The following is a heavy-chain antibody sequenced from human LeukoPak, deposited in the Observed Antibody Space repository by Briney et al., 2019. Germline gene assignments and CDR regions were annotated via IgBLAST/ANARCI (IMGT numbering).Heavy chain of an antibody. D-gene: IGHD3-10*01. CDR1: GYTFTGYY. V-gene: IGHV1-2*06. Sequence: RWASVKVSCKASGYTFTGYYMHWVRQAPGQGLEWMGRINPNSGGTNYAQKFQGRVTMTRDTSISTAYMELSRLRSDDTAVYYCARGSGSYNWFDPWGQGTLVTVSS. CDR2: INPNSGGT. CDR3: ARGSGSYNWFDP. J-gene: IGHJ5*02.